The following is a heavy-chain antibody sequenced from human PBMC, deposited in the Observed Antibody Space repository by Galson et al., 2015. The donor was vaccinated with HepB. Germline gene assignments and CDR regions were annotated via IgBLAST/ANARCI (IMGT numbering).Heavy chain of an antibody. D-gene: IGHD4-23*01. V-gene: IGHV3-72*01. CDR3: ARSEVTTVVTDFDS. Sequence: LRLSCAVSGFRLSDHYIDWVRQAPGKGLEWVGRSRNKPKGYSTAYAASVKGRFTVSRDDSKNSVFLQMNSLRSEDTAVYYCARSEVTTVVTDFDSWGQGTLVTVSS. CDR2: SRNKPKGYST. CDR1: GFRLSDHY. J-gene: IGHJ4*02.